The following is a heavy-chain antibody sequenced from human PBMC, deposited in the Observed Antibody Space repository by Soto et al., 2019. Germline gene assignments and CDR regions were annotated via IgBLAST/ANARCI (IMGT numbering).Heavy chain of an antibody. CDR2: IWYDGTNK. V-gene: IGHV3-33*01. D-gene: IGHD4-17*01. J-gene: IGHJ2*01. Sequence: QVQLVESGGGVVQPGRSLRLSCATSGFIFSSYGMHWVRQGPGKGLEWVAVIWYDGTNKYYADSVNGRFTISRDDSKNTLYLQMNSLRAEDTAVYSCARGPMTTVTTWGDWYFDLWGSGTLVTVSS. CDR3: ARGPMTTVTTWGDWYFDL. CDR1: GFIFSSYG.